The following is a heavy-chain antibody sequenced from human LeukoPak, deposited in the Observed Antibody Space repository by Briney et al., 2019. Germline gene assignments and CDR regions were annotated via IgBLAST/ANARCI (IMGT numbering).Heavy chain of an antibody. CDR1: GFSFSSYW. CDR3: ARDSPFGVY. J-gene: IGHJ4*02. Sequence: GGSLRLSCAASGFSFSSYWMNWVRRAPGKGLEWVANIKQDGSEKNYVDSVKGRFIISRDNTKNSLYMQVNSLRVEDTAVYYCARDSPFGVYWGQGALVTVSS. V-gene: IGHV3-7*01. D-gene: IGHD3-10*01. CDR2: IKQDGSEK.